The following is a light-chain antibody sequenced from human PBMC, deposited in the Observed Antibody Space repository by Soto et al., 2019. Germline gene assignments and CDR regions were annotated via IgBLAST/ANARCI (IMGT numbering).Light chain of an antibody. Sequence: DIPMTQSPSMLSASVGDRVTVTCRASQSIDKWLAWYQQKPGKAPKLLMYKASLLQSGIPSRFSGSGSGTEFTLTISSLQSDGVASYYCQQYSKYPWSFGQGTKVE. V-gene: IGKV1-5*03. CDR3: QQYSKYPWS. CDR1: QSIDKW. CDR2: KAS. J-gene: IGKJ1*01.